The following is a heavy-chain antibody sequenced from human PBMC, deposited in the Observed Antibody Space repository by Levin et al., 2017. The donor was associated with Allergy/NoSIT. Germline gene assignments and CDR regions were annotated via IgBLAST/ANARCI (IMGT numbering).Heavy chain of an antibody. CDR3: ARATYSDGYFDY. Sequence: GGSLRLSCAASGFTFSSYGMHWVRQAPGKGLEWVAVIWYDGSNKYYADSVKGRFTISRDNSKNTLYLQMNSLRAEDTAVYYCARATYSDGYFDYWGQGTLVTVSS. CDR2: IWYDGSNK. V-gene: IGHV3-33*01. J-gene: IGHJ4*02. D-gene: IGHD5-18*01. CDR1: GFTFSSYG.